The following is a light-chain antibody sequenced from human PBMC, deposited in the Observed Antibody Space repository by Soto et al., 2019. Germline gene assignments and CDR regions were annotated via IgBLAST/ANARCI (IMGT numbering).Light chain of an antibody. V-gene: IGLV2-14*01. CDR2: EVS. J-gene: IGLJ1*01. CDR1: SSDVGGYNY. CDR3: SSYTSSSTLGV. Sequence: QSALTQPASVSGSPGQSITITCTGTSSDVGGYNYVSWHQQHPGKAPKVMIYEVSNRPSGVSNRFSGSKSGNTASLTISGLQAEDEADYYCSSYTSSSTLGVFGTGTKVTVL.